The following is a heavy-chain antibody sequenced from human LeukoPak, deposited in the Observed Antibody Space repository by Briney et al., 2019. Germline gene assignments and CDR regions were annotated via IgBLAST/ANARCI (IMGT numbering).Heavy chain of an antibody. CDR3: AKYTSGTSYRGLDQ. CDR2: MVDTAVNA. CDR1: RPTVSTTG. D-gene: IGHD3-10*01. V-gene: IGHV3-23*01. Sequence: PGGCLRLSCCISRPTVSTTGVGSVRQAPGRGLELDSAMVDTAVNAYYADSVKGRFTISRDDSKNTVYLQMNSLRAEDTAVYSCAKYTSGTSYRGLDQWGQGTLVTVSS. J-gene: IGHJ4*02.